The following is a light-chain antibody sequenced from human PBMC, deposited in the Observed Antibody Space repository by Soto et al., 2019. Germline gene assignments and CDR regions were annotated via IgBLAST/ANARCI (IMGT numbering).Light chain of an antibody. J-gene: IGKJ2*01. V-gene: IGKV2-28*01. CDR3: MQALQTPHT. CDR2: LGS. CDR1: QSLLHSNAYNY. Sequence: DIVMTQSPLSLPVTPGEPASISCRSSQSLLHSNAYNYLDWYLQKPGQSPHLLIYLGSNRASGVXDXXIGSVSGTDFTLIISRLEAEDVGFFYSMQALQTPHTFGRGTKLEIK.